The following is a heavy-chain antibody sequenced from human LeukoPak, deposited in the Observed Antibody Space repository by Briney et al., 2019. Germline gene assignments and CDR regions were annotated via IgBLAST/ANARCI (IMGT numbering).Heavy chain of an antibody. D-gene: IGHD6-6*01. CDR3: ARDYPRLGY. CDR1: GFTFSSYS. V-gene: IGHV3-21*04. CDR2: ISSSSSNI. Sequence: GGSLRLSCAASGFTFSSYSMNWVRQAPGKGLEWVSSISSSSSNIYYADSVKGRFTISRDNAKNSLYLQMNSLRAEDTAVYYCARDYPRLGYWGQGTLVTVSS. J-gene: IGHJ4*02.